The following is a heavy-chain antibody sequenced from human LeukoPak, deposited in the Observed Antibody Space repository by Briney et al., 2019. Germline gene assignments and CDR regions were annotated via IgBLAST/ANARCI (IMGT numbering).Heavy chain of an antibody. CDR1: GGSISSGSYY. J-gene: IGHJ3*02. CDR2: IYTSGST. D-gene: IGHD1-26*01. CDR3: ARVGASDEEAFDI. V-gene: IGHV4-61*02. Sequence: SQTLSLTCTVSGGSISSGSYYWSWIRQPAGKGLEWIGRIYTSGSTNYNPSLKSRVTISVDTSKDQFSLKLSSVTAADTAVYYCARVGASDEEAFDIWGQGTMVTVSS.